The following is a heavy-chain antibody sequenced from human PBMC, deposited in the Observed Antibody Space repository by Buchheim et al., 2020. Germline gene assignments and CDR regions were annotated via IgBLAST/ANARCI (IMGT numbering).Heavy chain of an antibody. V-gene: IGHV4-59*01. CDR2: IYYSGST. D-gene: IGHD3-16*01. J-gene: IGHJ4*02. CDR1: GGSISSYY. CDR3: ARGRTAYMTTFYY. Sequence: QVQLQESGPGLVKPSETLSLTCTVSGGSISSYYWSWIRQPPGKGLEWIGYIYYSGSTHYNPSLKSRVTISVDTSKNQFSLKLSSVTAADTAVYYCARGRTAYMTTFYYWGQGTL.